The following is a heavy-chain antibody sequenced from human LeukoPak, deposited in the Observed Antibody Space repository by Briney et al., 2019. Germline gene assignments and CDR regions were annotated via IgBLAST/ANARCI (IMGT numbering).Heavy chain of an antibody. D-gene: IGHD3-9*01. Sequence: GGSLRLSCAASGFTFSSYGMHWVRQAPGKGLEWVAFIQYDGNNKYYADSVKGRFTISRDNAKNSLYLHMNSLRAEDTAVYYCARGNGDILTGPDWFDPWGQGTLVTVSS. J-gene: IGHJ5*02. V-gene: IGHV3-30*02. CDR1: GFTFSSYG. CDR3: ARGNGDILTGPDWFDP. CDR2: IQYDGNNK.